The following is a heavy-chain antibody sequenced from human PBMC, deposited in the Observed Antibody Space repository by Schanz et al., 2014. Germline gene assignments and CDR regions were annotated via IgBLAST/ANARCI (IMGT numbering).Heavy chain of an antibody. CDR3: ARKMKLGVYGGKGHDSLDI. CDR1: GFNFSDYA. J-gene: IGHJ3*02. V-gene: IGHV3-23*01. D-gene: IGHD4-17*01. CDR2: ISGGGGTT. Sequence: EVHLLESGGGLVPPGGSLRLSCAASGFNFSDYAMCWVRQAPGKGLEWVSAISGGGGTTYYTDSVKGRFTISRDNSKSTLYLQMNSLRADDTAVYYCARKMKLGVYGGKGHDSLDIWGQGTMVTVSS.